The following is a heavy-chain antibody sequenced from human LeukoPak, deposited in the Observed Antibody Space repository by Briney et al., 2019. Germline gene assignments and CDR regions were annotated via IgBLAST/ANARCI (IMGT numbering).Heavy chain of an antibody. Sequence: SETLSLTCTVSGGSISSYYWSWIRQPPGKGLEWIGYIYYSGSTNYNPSLKSRVTISVDTSKNQFSLKLSSVTAADTAVYYCARDRPTVTTEGELYNWFDPWGQGTLVTVSS. CDR1: GGSISSYY. D-gene: IGHD4-17*01. CDR2: IYYSGST. J-gene: IGHJ5*02. V-gene: IGHV4-59*01. CDR3: ARDRPTVTTEGELYNWFDP.